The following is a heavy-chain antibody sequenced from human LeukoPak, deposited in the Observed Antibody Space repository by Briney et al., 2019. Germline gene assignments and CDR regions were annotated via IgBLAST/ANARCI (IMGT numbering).Heavy chain of an antibody. J-gene: IGHJ5*02. V-gene: IGHV1-2*02. CDR3: ARDLVRGSLGWFDP. Sequence: ASVKVSCKASGYTFTGYYMHWVRQAPGQGLEWVGWINPNSGGTNYAQKFQGRVTMTRDTSISTAYMELSRLRSDDTAVYYCARDLVRGSLGWFDPWGQGTLVTVSS. D-gene: IGHD3-10*01. CDR1: GYTFTGYY. CDR2: INPNSGGT.